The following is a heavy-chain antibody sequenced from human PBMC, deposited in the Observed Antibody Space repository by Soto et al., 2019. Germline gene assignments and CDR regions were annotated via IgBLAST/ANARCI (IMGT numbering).Heavy chain of an antibody. Sequence: GGSLRLSCAASGFTFSNAWMNWVRQAPGKGLEWVGRIKSKTDGGTTDYAAPVKGRFTISRDDSKNTLYLQMNSLKTEDTAVYYCAKSGPPYYYYGMDVWGQGTTVTVSS. J-gene: IGHJ6*02. CDR3: AKSGPPYYYYGMDV. CDR2: IKSKTDGGTT. CDR1: GFTFSNAW. V-gene: IGHV3-15*07.